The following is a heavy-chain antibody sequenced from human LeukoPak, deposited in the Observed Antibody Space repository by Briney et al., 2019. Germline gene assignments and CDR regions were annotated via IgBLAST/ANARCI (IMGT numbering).Heavy chain of an antibody. Sequence: SETLSLTCTVSGGSISSYYWSWIRQPAGKGLEWIGRIYTSGSTNCNPSLKSRVTMSVDTSKNQFSLKLSSVTAADTAVYYCARDALNAENYYDSSGSFDYWGQGTLVTVSS. CDR1: GGSISSYY. CDR3: ARDALNAENYYDSSGSFDY. V-gene: IGHV4-4*07. CDR2: IYTSGST. D-gene: IGHD3-22*01. J-gene: IGHJ4*02.